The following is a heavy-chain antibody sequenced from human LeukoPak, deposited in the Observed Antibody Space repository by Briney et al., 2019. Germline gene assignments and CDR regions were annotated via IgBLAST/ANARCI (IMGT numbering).Heavy chain of an antibody. J-gene: IGHJ6*03. Sequence: GESLRLSCAASGFTFTTYWMSWVRQLPGKGLEWVANINQDGTEKYYVDSVKGRFTISRDNAKNSLYLQMNSLRVEDTAVYYCARVPYCSGGSCYYYMDVWGKGTTVTVSS. CDR2: INQDGTEK. CDR3: ARVPYCSGGSCYYYMDV. V-gene: IGHV3-7*01. D-gene: IGHD2-15*01. CDR1: GFTFTTYW.